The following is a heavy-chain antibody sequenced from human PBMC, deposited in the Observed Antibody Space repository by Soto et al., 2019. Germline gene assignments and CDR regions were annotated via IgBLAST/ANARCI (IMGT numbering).Heavy chain of an antibody. V-gene: IGHV3-23*01. CDR2: ISGSGGST. J-gene: IGHJ6*02. CDR3: AKDFSSGSTYGIDYHYNYGMDV. D-gene: IGHD5-18*01. CDR1: GFTFSSYG. Sequence: GGSLRLSCSASGFTFSSYGMNWARQAPGKGPEWVSGISGSGGSTFYADSVKGRFTISRDNSKNPLYLQMNSLRAEDTAVYFCAKDFSSGSTYGIDYHYNYGMDVWGQGTTVTVSS.